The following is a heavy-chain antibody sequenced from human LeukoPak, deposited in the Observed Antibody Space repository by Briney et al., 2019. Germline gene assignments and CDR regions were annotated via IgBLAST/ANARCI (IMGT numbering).Heavy chain of an antibody. J-gene: IGHJ6*03. CDR1: GFTFDDYA. CDR2: ISWNSGTI. Sequence: GGSLRLSCATSGFTFDDYAMHWVRQAPGKGLEWVSGISWNSGTIAYADSVKGRFTISRDNSKNTLYLQMNSLRAEDTAVYYCARDGTVLLWFGESDYYYMDVWGKGTTVTVSS. D-gene: IGHD3-10*01. V-gene: IGHV3-9*01. CDR3: ARDGTVLLWFGESDYYYMDV.